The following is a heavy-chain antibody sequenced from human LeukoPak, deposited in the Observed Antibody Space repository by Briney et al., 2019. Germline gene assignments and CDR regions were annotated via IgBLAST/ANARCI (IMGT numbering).Heavy chain of an antibody. Sequence: SETLSLTCTVSGGSISSSSYYWGWIRQPPGKGLEWIGSIYYSGSTYYNPSLKSRVTISVDTSKNQFSLKLSSVTAADTAVYYCANLWFGDDYYYYYYMDVWGKGTTVTVSS. CDR1: GGSISSSSYY. D-gene: IGHD3-10*01. J-gene: IGHJ6*03. CDR2: IYYSGST. CDR3: ANLWFGDDYYYYYYMDV. V-gene: IGHV4-39*07.